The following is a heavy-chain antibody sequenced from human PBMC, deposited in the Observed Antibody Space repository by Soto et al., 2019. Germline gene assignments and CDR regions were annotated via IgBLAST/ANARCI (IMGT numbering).Heavy chain of an antibody. V-gene: IGHV3-7*05. D-gene: IGHD3-22*01. CDR2: IKQDGSEK. Sequence: GGSLRLSCAASGFTFSSYWMIWVRQAPGKGLEWVANIKQDGSEKYYVDSVKGRFTISRDNAKNSLYLQMNSLRAEDTAVYYCARGMYYYDSSGYYKEDDAFDIWGQGTMVTVSS. CDR1: GFTFSSYW. J-gene: IGHJ3*02. CDR3: ARGMYYYDSSGYYKEDDAFDI.